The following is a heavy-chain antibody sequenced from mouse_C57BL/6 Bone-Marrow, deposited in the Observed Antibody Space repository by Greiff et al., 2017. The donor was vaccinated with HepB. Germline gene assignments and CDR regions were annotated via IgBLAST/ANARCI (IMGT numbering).Heavy chain of an antibody. CDR2: ISYDGSN. CDR3: ARVGVFITTAYAMDY. CDR1: GYSITSGYY. D-gene: IGHD1-1*01. J-gene: IGHJ3*01. V-gene: IGHV3-6*01. Sequence: DVQLQESGPGLVKPSQSLSLTCSVTGYSITSGYYWNWIRQFPGNKLEWMGYISYDGSNNYNPSLKNRISINRDTSKNQFFLKLNSVTTEDTATYYCARVGVFITTAYAMDYWGQGTLVTVSA.